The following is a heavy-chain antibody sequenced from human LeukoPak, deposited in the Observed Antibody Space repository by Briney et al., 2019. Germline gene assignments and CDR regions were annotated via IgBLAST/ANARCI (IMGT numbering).Heavy chain of an antibody. CDR3: ARGPFGYSGSYQVDY. CDR1: GYSIGSGYY. Sequence: PSETLSLTCTISGYSIGSGYYWGWVRQPPGKGLEWIGSMFHSGSTYHNPSLKSRATISVDTSENQLSLKLNSVTAADTAVYYCARGPFGYSGSYQVDYWGQGTLVTVSS. V-gene: IGHV4-38-2*02. D-gene: IGHD1-26*01. CDR2: MFHSGST. J-gene: IGHJ4*02.